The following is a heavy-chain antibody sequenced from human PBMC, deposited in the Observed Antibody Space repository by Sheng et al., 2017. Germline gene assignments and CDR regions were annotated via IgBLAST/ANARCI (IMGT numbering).Heavy chain of an antibody. D-gene: IGHD5-12*01. Sequence: QVQLQQWGAGLLKPSETLSLTCAVYGGSFSGYYWSWIRQPPGKGLEWIGEINHSGSTNYNPSLKSRVTISVDTSKNQFSLKLSSVTAADTAVYYCARNKIVATIKRGGAHFDYWGQGTLVTVSS. CDR1: GGSFSGYY. CDR2: INHSGST. J-gene: IGHJ4*02. V-gene: IGHV4-34*01. CDR3: ARNKIVATIKRGGAHFDY.